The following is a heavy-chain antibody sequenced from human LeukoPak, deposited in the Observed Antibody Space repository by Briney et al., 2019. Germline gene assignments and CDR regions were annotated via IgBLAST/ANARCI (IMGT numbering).Heavy chain of an antibody. D-gene: IGHD3-9*01. Sequence: PGGSLRLSCAASGFTFSGYWMSWVRQAPGKGLEWVANIKQDGSEKYYVDSVKGRFTISRDNAKNSLYLQMNSLRAEDTAVYYCARDRNFDWLLFDYWGQGTLVTVSS. CDR2: IKQDGSEK. CDR3: ARDRNFDWLLFDY. V-gene: IGHV3-7*03. J-gene: IGHJ4*02. CDR1: GFTFSGYW.